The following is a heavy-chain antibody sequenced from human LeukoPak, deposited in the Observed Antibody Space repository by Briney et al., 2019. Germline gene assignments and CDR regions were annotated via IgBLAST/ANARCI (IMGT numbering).Heavy chain of an antibody. Sequence: GGSLRLSCGASGFSFSSYGMQWVRQAPGKGLEWVSAISGSGGSTYYADSVKGRFTISRDNSKNTLYLQMNSLRAEDTAVYYCAKLPPRDYYYGMDVWGQGTTVTVSS. CDR2: ISGSGGST. CDR1: GFSFSSYG. V-gene: IGHV3-23*01. CDR3: AKLPPRDYYYGMDV. J-gene: IGHJ6*02.